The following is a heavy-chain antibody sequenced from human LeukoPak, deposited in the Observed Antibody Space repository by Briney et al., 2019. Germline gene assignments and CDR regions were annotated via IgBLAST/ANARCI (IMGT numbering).Heavy chain of an antibody. CDR1: GDSFSSGGYS. V-gene: IGHV4-30-2*01. D-gene: IGHD6-19*01. CDR3: ARGVSVAGSLQH. CDR2: IYHSGTT. J-gene: IGHJ1*01. Sequence: TLSLTCAFSGDSFSSGGYSWTWIRQPPGKGLEWIGYIYHSGTTYYNPSLKSRVTISVDRSKNQFSLKLSSVTAADTAVYYCARGVSVAGSLQHWGQGTLVTVS.